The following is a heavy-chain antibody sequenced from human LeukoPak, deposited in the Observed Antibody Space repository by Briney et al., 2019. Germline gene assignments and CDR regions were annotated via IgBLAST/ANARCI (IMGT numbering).Heavy chain of an antibody. Sequence: GGSLRLSCGTSGFTFRSYAMSWVRQAPGKGLDWVSGISGTGGSTYYADSVKGRFTVSRDNSKNTLYLQMNSLRVEDTAVYYCAKDSTDLLWFGELSIGGMDVWGPGTTVTVSS. CDR3: AKDSTDLLWFGELSIGGMDV. V-gene: IGHV3-23*01. D-gene: IGHD3-10*01. J-gene: IGHJ6*02. CDR2: ISGTGGST. CDR1: GFTFRSYA.